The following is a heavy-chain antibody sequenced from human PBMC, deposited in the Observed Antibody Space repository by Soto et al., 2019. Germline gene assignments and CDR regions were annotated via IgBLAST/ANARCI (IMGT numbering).Heavy chain of an antibody. D-gene: IGHD4-17*01. CDR1: GGSISSGDYY. V-gene: IGHV4-30-4*01. CDR2: IYYSGST. CDR3: ASPVDGDYGAFDI. J-gene: IGHJ3*02. Sequence: PSETLSLTCTVAGGSISSGDYYWSWIRQPPGKGLEWIGYIYYSGSTYYNPSLKSRVTISVDTSKNQFSLKLSSVTAADTAVYYCASPVDGDYGAFDIWGQGTMVTVSS.